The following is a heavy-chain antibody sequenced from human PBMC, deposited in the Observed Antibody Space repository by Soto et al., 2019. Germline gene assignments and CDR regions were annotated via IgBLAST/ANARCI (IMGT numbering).Heavy chain of an antibody. D-gene: IGHD6-19*01. J-gene: IGHJ3*02. CDR3: AREGGSSGWNDAFDI. CDR1: GGFISSYY. CDR2: IYYSGST. V-gene: IGHV4-59*01. Sequence: SETLSLTCTVSGGFISSYYWSWIRQPPGKGLEWIGYIYYSGSTNYNPSLKSRVTISVDTSKNQFSLKLSSVTAADTAVYYCAREGGSSGWNDAFDIWGQGTMVTVSS.